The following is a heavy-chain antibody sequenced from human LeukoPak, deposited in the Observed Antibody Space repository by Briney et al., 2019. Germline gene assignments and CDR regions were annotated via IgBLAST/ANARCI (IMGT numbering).Heavy chain of an antibody. CDR1: GFTFSSYG. CDR3: ARDLEYSNPHFDY. CDR2: ISSNGGST. Sequence: PGGSLRLSCAASGFTFSSYGMHWVRQAPGKGLEYVSAISSNGGSTYYANSVKGRFTISRDNSKNTLYLQMGSLRAEDMAVYYCARDLEYSNPHFDYWGQGTLVTVSS. D-gene: IGHD4-11*01. J-gene: IGHJ4*02. V-gene: IGHV3-64*01.